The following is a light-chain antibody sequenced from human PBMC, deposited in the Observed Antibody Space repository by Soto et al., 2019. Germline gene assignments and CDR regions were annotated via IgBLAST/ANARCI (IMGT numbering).Light chain of an antibody. CDR1: RYIGNY. J-gene: IGKJ5*01. CDR3: QQYHSLPIT. V-gene: IGKV1-33*01. CDR2: DAS. Sequence: DIQMTQSPSSLSVSVGDRVTITCQASRYIGNYLNWYQQKPGKAPKLLINDASSLEMGVPSRFSGSGSGTDFSVTLSSLQPEDIAPYYCQQYHSLPITFGQGTRLDI.